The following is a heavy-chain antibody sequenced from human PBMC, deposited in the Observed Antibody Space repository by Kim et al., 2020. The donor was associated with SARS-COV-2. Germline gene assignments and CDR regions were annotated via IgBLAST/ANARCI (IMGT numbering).Heavy chain of an antibody. J-gene: IGHJ4*02. CDR3: ARGGGYSSGWSIDY. CDR2: IYYSGST. D-gene: IGHD6-19*01. CDR1: GGSISSYY. Sequence: SETLSLTCTVSGGSISSYYWSWIRQPPGKGLEWIGYIYYSGSTNYNPSLKSRVTISVDTSKNQFSLKLSSVTAADTAVYYCARGGGYSSGWSIDYWGQGTLVTVSS. V-gene: IGHV4-59*01.